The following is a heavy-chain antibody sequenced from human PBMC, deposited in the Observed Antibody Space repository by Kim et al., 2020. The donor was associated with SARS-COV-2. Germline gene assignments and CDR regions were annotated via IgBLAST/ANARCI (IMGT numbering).Heavy chain of an antibody. J-gene: IGHJ4*02. CDR3: ATTMTTVTTVYYFDY. D-gene: IGHD4-17*01. V-gene: IGHV1-69*01. Sequence: QKFQGRVTITADESTSTAYMELSSLRSEDTAVYYCATTMTTVTTVYYFDYWGQGTLVTVSS.